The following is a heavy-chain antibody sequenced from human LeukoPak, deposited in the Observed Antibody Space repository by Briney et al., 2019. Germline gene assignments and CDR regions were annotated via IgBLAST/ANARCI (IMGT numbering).Heavy chain of an antibody. V-gene: IGHV3-9*01. J-gene: IGHJ4*02. Sequence: PGGSLRLSCAASGFTFDDYAMHWVRQAPGKGLEWVSGISWNSGSIGYADSVKGRFTISRDNAKNSLYLQMNSLRAEDTAVYYCARGYCSGRSCYMWYSDYWGQGTLVTVSS. D-gene: IGHD2-15*01. CDR1: GFTFDDYA. CDR2: ISWNSGSI. CDR3: ARGYCSGRSCYMWYSDY.